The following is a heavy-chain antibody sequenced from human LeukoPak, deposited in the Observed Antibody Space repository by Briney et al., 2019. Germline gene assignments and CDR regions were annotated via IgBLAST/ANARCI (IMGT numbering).Heavy chain of an antibody. D-gene: IGHD2-2*01. CDR3: ARVVPAAIGDRSRYYYYYGMDV. V-gene: IGHV4-59*01. CDR2: ISYSGST. J-gene: IGHJ6*02. Sequence: SETLSLTCTVSGGSINNYYWGWVRQPPGKGLEWLGYISYSGSTNYNPSLKSRVTISVDTSKNQFSLKLSSVTAADTAVYYCARVVPAAIGDRSRYYYYYGMDVWGQGTTVTVSS. CDR1: GGSINNYY.